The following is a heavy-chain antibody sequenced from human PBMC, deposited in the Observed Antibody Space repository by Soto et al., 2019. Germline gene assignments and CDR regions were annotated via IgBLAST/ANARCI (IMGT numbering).Heavy chain of an antibody. Sequence: QVQLVQSGAEVKKPGSSVKVSCKASGGTFSSYTISWVRQAPGQGLEWMGRIIPILGIANYAQKCQGRVTITADKSTSTAYMELSSLRSEDTAVYYCARAAGTPKPTRAFDIWGQGTMVTVSS. D-gene: IGHD1-1*01. V-gene: IGHV1-69*02. J-gene: IGHJ3*02. CDR3: ARAAGTPKPTRAFDI. CDR2: IIPILGIA. CDR1: GGTFSSYT.